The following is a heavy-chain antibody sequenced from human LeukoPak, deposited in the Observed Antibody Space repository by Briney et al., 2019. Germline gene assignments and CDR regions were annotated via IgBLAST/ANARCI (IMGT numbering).Heavy chain of an antibody. CDR1: GFTFSFYA. V-gene: IGHV3-23*01. CDR3: AKPFSGSNYFDY. Sequence: PGGSLRLSCAASGFTFSFYAMSWVRQAPGKGLEWVSGISDSGGNTYYADSVKGRFTISGDNSKNTLYVQMNSLRAEDTAVYYCAKPFSGSNYFDYWGQGTLVTVSS. CDR2: ISDSGGNT. J-gene: IGHJ4*02. D-gene: IGHD6-19*01.